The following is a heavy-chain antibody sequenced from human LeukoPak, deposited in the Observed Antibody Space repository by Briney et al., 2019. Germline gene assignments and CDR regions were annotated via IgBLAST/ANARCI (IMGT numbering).Heavy chain of an antibody. CDR2: INPNTGAT. D-gene: IGHD3-9*01. J-gene: IGHJ4*02. V-gene: IGHV1-2*02. Sequence: ASVKVSCKASGYTFTDYYLHWVRQAPGQGLEWMGWINPNTGATNYAQKFQARVTMTRDTSISTAYMELTRLRSDDTAVYYCARSFYNISTGSYSVAAYWGQGTLATVSS. CDR1: GYTFTDYY. CDR3: ARSFYNISTGSYSVAAY.